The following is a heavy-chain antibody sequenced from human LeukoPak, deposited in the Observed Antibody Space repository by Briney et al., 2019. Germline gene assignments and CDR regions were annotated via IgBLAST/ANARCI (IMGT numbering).Heavy chain of an antibody. Sequence: GGSLRLSCAASGFTFSSYRMSWVRQAPGKGLEWVANIKQDGSEKYYVDSVKDRFTISRDNAKNSLYLQMNSLRAEDTAVYYCARGGYSRRNISPEDYWGQGTLVTVSS. CDR1: GFTFSSYR. D-gene: IGHD6-13*01. CDR3: ARGGYSRRNISPEDY. V-gene: IGHV3-7*01. CDR2: IKQDGSEK. J-gene: IGHJ4*02.